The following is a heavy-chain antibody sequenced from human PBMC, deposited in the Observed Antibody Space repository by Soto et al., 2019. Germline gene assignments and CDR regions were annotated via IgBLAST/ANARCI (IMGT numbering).Heavy chain of an antibody. CDR2: ISHDGNIK. J-gene: IGHJ4*02. CDR3: SKTIVPAAVRPIDY. Sequence: QVQLVESGGGVVQPGTSPRLSCSVSGFTFSRFGMHWVRQAPGKGLEWVALISHDGNIKYYSDSVRGRFTISRDNSRTTLFLQMNSLGPEDTAIYFCSKTIVPAAVRPIDYWVLGTLVTGSS. V-gene: IGHV3-30*18. CDR1: GFTFSRFG. D-gene: IGHD2-2*01.